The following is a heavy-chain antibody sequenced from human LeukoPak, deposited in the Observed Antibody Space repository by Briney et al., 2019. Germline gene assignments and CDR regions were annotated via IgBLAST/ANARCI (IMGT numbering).Heavy chain of an antibody. V-gene: IGHV3-23*01. CDR1: GFTFSDYA. CDR3: AKAGIGADGAGFLCEY. CDR2: ASYYVGKQ. Sequence: GGSLTLSCAASGFTFSDYAMSWVSQAPGKGLEWVSTASYYVGKQYHADSVRGRFTVSRDNSRNTVSLQMSSLRVEDTGIYYCAKAGIGADGAGFLCEYWGQGTLVTVSS. D-gene: IGHD1-1*01. J-gene: IGHJ4*02.